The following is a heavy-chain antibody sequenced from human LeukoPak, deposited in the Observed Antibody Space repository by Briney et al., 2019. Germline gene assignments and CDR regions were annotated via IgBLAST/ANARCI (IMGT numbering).Heavy chain of an antibody. V-gene: IGHV4-34*01. CDR1: GGSFSGYY. Sequence: SETLSLTCAVYGGSFSGYYWSWIRQPPGKGLEWIGEINHSGSTNYNPSLKSRVTISVDTSKNQFSLKLSSVTAADTAVYYCARGIRYCSGGSCANWFDPWGQGTLVTVSS. J-gene: IGHJ5*02. CDR2: INHSGST. CDR3: ARGIRYCSGGSCANWFDP. D-gene: IGHD2-15*01.